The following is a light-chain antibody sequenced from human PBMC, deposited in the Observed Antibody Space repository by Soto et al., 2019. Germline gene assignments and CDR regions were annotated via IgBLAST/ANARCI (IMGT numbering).Light chain of an antibody. CDR2: SDT. V-gene: IGLV3-21*04. Sequence: SYELTQPPSVSVAPGKTASISCGGKNIGSKGDHRYQQTPGQAPVLVIYSDTDLPPVIPERFSGSNSANLATLTISRVEAGDEAGYYCQVWDSGSAHVVFGGGTELTVL. J-gene: IGLJ2*01. CDR1: NIGSKG. CDR3: QVWDSGSAHVV.